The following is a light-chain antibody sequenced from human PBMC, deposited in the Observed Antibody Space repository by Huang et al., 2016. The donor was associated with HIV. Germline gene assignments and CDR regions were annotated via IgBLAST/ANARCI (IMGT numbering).Light chain of an antibody. Sequence: EIVLTQSPGTLSLSPGERATLSCRASQNIRNNYLAWYQQKPGQAPRLLIFGAFNRASGTPDRFRGSESGTDFILAIGGLEPEDFATYYCQQYGDSPRTFGQGTKLEIK. CDR2: GAF. V-gene: IGKV3-20*01. J-gene: IGKJ2*01. CDR3: QQYGDSPRT. CDR1: QNIRNNY.